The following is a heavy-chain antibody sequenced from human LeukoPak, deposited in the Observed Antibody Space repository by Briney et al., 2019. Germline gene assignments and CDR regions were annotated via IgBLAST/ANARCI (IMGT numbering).Heavy chain of an antibody. D-gene: IGHD6-6*01. CDR3: ARYSSSSPFHFDS. V-gene: IGHV5-51*01. CDR2: IYPGESYT. Sequence: GESLKISCKGSGYSFTNSWIGWVRQMPGKGLEWLGIIYPGESYTTYSPSFQGQVTISADKSISTAYLQWSSLKVSDTAMYYCARYSSSSPFHFDSWGQGTLVTVSS. J-gene: IGHJ4*02. CDR1: GYSFTNSW.